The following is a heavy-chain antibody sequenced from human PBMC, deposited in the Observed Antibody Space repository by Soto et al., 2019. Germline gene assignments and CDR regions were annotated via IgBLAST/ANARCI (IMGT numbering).Heavy chain of an antibody. V-gene: IGHV5-51*01. CDR2: IYPGDSAA. CDR1: GYSFTTYW. Sequence: PGEALKISCKGSGYSFTTYWIGCERQKPGKWLQLTTTIYPGDSAARYRSYFQVQITISAVKSISTAYLQWSSLKASDTAMYYCAIVAMLHNTGWFAPWGQGTLVTVSS. D-gene: IGHD2-2*01. CDR3: AIVAMLHNTGWFAP. J-gene: IGHJ5*02.